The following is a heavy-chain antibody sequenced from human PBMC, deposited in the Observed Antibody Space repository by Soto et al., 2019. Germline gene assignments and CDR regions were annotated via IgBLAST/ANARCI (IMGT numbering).Heavy chain of an antibody. J-gene: IGHJ4*02. CDR1: GVSINDFY. V-gene: IGHV4-59*01. CDR3: ARVGGVAARTFDY. Sequence: SETLSLTGTVAGVSINDFYWSWIRQPPGKGLEWIGYIYYSGSTDYNPSLKGRVTISVDTSKNQFSLKLRSVTAADTAVYYCARVGGVAARTFDYWGQGTLVTVSS. D-gene: IGHD6-6*01. CDR2: IYYSGST.